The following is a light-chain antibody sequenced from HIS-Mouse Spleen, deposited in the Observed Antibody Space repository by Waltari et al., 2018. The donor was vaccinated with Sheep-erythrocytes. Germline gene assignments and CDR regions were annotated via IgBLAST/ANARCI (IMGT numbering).Light chain of an antibody. CDR1: SSDVGSYNL. J-gene: IGLJ3*02. V-gene: IGLV2-23*01. CDR2: EGS. Sequence: QSALTQPASVSGSPGQSITISCTGTSSDVGSYNLVSWYQQHPGKAPKPMSYEGSKRPSGVSNRCSGAKSGNTASLTISGLQAEDEADYYCCSYAGSSTPVFGGGTKLTVL. CDR3: CSYAGSSTPV.